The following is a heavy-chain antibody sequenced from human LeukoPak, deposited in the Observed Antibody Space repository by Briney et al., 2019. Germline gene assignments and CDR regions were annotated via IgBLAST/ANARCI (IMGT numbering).Heavy chain of an antibody. CDR3: ATEAIVVVTARDYWYFDL. J-gene: IGHJ2*01. V-gene: IGHV1-69*04. D-gene: IGHD2-21*02. Sequence: SVKVSCKASGGTFSSYAISWVRQAPGQGLEWMGRIIPLLGIPNYAQKFQGRVTITADKSTTTAYMELSSLRSEDTAVYYCATEAIVVVTARDYWYFDLWGRGALVTVSS. CDR1: GGTFSSYA. CDR2: IIPLLGIP.